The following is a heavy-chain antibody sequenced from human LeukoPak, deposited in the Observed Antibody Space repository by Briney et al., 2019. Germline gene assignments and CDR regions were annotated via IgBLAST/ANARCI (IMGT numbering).Heavy chain of an antibody. Sequence: GSSVKVSCKASGGTFSSYAISWVRQAPGQGLEWMGGIIPIFGTTNYAQKFPGRVTNPTDAPTNTAYMQLSSQTSEDTSAYYCATDSSIAPRQYWGQGTLVTVSS. CDR1: GGTFSSYA. D-gene: IGHD6-6*01. CDR3: ATDSSIAPRQY. V-gene: IGHV1-69*05. J-gene: IGHJ4*02. CDR2: IIPIFGTT.